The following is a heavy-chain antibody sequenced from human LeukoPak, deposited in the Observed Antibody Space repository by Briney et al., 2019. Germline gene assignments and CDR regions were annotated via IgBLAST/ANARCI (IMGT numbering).Heavy chain of an antibody. D-gene: IGHD5-18*01. CDR3: ARDPRVGGYSYALGEYYMDV. CDR1: GFTFSSYS. J-gene: IGHJ6*03. V-gene: IGHV3-21*01. Sequence: PGGSLRLSCAASGFTFSSYSMNWVRQAPGKGLEWVSSISSSSSYIYYADSVKGRFTISRDNAKNSLYLQMNSLRAEDTAVYYCARDPRVGGYSYALGEYYMDVWGKGTTVTVSS. CDR2: ISSSSSYI.